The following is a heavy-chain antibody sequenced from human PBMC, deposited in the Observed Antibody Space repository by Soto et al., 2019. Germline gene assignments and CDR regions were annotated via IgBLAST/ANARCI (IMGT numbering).Heavy chain of an antibody. CDR3: AQGGGNYS. D-gene: IGHD1-26*01. J-gene: IGHJ4*02. V-gene: IGHV3-23*01. CDR2: ISDSGDRT. Sequence: EVQLSESGGTLVQPGGSLRLSCAASGFPLSSYAMKWVRQAPGKGLEWVSGISDSGDRTSHADSVKGRFTVSRDNSKNTLFLQMNTLRAEDTAVYYCAQGGGNYSWGQGTLVTVSS. CDR1: GFPLSSYA.